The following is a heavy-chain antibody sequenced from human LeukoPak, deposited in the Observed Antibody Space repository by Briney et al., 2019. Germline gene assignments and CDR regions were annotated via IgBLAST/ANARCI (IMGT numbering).Heavy chain of an antibody. D-gene: IGHD5-18*01. J-gene: IGHJ4*02. Sequence: GASVKVSCKASGYTFTSYDINWVRQATGQGLEWMGWMNPNSGNTGYAQKFQGRVTMTRNTSISTAYMELSSLRSEDTAVYYCARDFYTAMETTDFDCWGQGTLVTVSS. V-gene: IGHV1-8*01. CDR1: GYTFTSYD. CDR3: ARDFYTAMETTDFDC. CDR2: MNPNSGNT.